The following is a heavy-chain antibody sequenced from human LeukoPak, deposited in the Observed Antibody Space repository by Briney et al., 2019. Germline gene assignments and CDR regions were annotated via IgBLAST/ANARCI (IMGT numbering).Heavy chain of an antibody. CDR2: ISGSGGTT. D-gene: IGHD1-14*01. Sequence: GGSLRLSCAASGLTFNNYAMNWVRQAPGKGLEWVSVISGSGGTTYYADSVKGRFTISRDSCKNTLYLQMNSLRAEDTAVYYCAKVSGGGLYYDGMDVWGQGTTVTVSS. CDR1: GLTFNNYA. J-gene: IGHJ6*02. CDR3: AKVSGGGLYYDGMDV. V-gene: IGHV3-23*01.